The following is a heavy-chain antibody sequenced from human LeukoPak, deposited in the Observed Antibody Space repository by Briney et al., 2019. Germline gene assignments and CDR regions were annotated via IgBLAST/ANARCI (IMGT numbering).Heavy chain of an antibody. V-gene: IGHV4-4*02. D-gene: IGHD3-10*01. CDR2: IYHSGST. CDR3: ASASANYYGSGRGAFDI. CDR1: GGSISSSNW. Sequence: PSGTLSLTCAVSGGSISSSNWWSWVRQPPGKGLEWIGEIYHSGSTNYNPSLKSRVTISVDKSKNQFSLKLSSVTAADTAVYYCASASANYYGSGRGAFDIWGQGTMVTVYS. J-gene: IGHJ3*02.